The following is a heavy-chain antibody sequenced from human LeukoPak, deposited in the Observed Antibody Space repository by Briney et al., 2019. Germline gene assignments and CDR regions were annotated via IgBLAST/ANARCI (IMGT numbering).Heavy chain of an antibody. Sequence: PGGSLRLSCAASGFTFSSYGMHWVRQAPGKGLEWVAFMRYDGSHKDHADSVKGRFTISRDNSKNTLYLQMNSLSAEDTAVYYCASDKGTAAAYDHWGQGTLVTVSS. J-gene: IGHJ4*02. CDR1: GFTFSSYG. V-gene: IGHV3-30*02. CDR3: ASDKGTAAAYDH. CDR2: MRYDGSHK. D-gene: IGHD6-13*01.